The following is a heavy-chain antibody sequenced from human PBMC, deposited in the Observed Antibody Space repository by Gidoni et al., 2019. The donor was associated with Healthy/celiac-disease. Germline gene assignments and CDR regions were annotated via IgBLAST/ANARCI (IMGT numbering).Heavy chain of an antibody. CDR1: GYAFTGYY. V-gene: IGHV1-2*02. Sequence: QLQLVQSGPEVKKPGSSVKASCKASGYAFTGYYIRWVRQAPGQGLEWREWSNPNSSGTNYAQKFQGRVTMTRETSISTAYMELSRLRSDDTAVYYCARDPARDIVATGFDYWGQGTLVTVSS. J-gene: IGHJ4*02. CDR2: SNPNSSGT. CDR3: ARDPARDIVATGFDY. D-gene: IGHD5-12*01.